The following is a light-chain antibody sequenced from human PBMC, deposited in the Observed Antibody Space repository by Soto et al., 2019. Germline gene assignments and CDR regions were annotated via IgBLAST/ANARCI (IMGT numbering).Light chain of an antibody. Sequence: QSVLTQPPSASGSPGQSVTISCTGTSSDVGGYKYVSWYQQHPGKVPKLMIYEVSKRPSGVPDRFSGSKSGNTASLTVSGLQAEDEADYYCSSYAGSNTDYVFGTVTKVTVL. CDR1: SSDVGGYKY. V-gene: IGLV2-8*01. CDR3: SSYAGSNTDYV. CDR2: EVS. J-gene: IGLJ1*01.